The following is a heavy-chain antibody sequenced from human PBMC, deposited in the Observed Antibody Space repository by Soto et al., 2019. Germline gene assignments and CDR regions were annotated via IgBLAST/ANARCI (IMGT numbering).Heavy chain of an antibody. D-gene: IGHD6-6*01. CDR2: ISSSGSTI. CDR1: GFTFSSYA. Sequence: GGSLRLSCAASGFTFSSYAMSWVRQAPGKGLEWVSYISSSGSTIYYADSVKGRFTISRDNAKNSLYLQMNSLRAEDTAVYYCARDPPSAGKLYYFDYWGQGTLVTVSS. V-gene: IGHV3-48*04. CDR3: ARDPPSAGKLYYFDY. J-gene: IGHJ4*02.